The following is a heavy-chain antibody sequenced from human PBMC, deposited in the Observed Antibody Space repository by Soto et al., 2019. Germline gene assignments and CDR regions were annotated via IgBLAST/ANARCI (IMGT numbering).Heavy chain of an antibody. Sequence: PSETLSLTCTVSGCSISSSTYYWGWIRQSPGKGLEWIGSIFYSGSTYFNPSFKSRVTISVDTSKNQFSLKLSSVTVADTAVYYCASLSYEQLWWGQGTLVTVSS. CDR3: ASLSYEQLW. CDR2: IFYSGST. D-gene: IGHD1-1*01. J-gene: IGHJ4*02. CDR1: GCSISSSTYY. V-gene: IGHV4-39*01.